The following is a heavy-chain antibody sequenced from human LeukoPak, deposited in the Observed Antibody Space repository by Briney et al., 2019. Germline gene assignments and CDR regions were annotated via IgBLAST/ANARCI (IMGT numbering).Heavy chain of an antibody. CDR2: IYITGST. V-gene: IGHV4-59*13. D-gene: IGHD1-26*01. CDR3: ARVRIGETSYDASDV. J-gene: IGHJ3*01. Sequence: NPSETLSLTCTVSGGSISSYYWTWIRQPPGKGLKWIGDIYITGSTNYNPYLKRRVTMSVDTSKNQFSLRLSSVTAADTAVYYCARVRIGETSYDASDVWGLGTMVTVSS. CDR1: GGSISSYY.